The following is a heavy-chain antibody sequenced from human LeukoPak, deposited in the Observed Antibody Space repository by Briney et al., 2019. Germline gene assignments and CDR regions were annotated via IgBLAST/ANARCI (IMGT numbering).Heavy chain of an antibody. Sequence: ASVKVSCQASGYTFCNYGISWVRQAPGLGLEWMGWTSYNGDTNYAQKFQDRVTMTTDTSTTTAYMELRSLESDDTAVYYCARHSGSGWQALGYWGQGTLVTVSS. V-gene: IGHV1-18*04. CDR3: ARHSGSGWQALGY. D-gene: IGHD6-19*01. J-gene: IGHJ4*02. CDR2: TSYNGDT. CDR1: GYTFCNYG.